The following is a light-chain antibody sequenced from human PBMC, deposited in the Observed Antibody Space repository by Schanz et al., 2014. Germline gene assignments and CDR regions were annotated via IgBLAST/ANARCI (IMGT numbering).Light chain of an antibody. Sequence: QSVLTQPPSASGTPGQRVTISCSGSSSNIGRNPVNWYQHLPGTAPKLLIYSNTLRPSGVPVRFSGSKSGNTASLTVAGVQPEDEADYYCSSYAGTNFWVFGGGTKLTVL. J-gene: IGLJ3*02. CDR3: SSYAGTNFWV. V-gene: IGLV1-44*01. CDR2: SNT. CDR1: SSNIGRNP.